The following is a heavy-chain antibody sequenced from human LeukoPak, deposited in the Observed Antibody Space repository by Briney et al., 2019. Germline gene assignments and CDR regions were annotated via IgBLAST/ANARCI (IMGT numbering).Heavy chain of an antibody. CDR1: GGSISSGGYS. V-gene: IGHV4-30-2*01. Sequence: SETLSLTCAVSGGSISSGGYSWSWIRQPPRKGLEWIGYIHHSGSTNYNPSLKSRVTISVDTSKNPFSLKLSSVTAADTAVYYRASRPLYDSSGYLPLDYWGQGTLVTVSS. CDR3: ASRPLYDSSGYLPLDY. CDR2: IHHSGST. J-gene: IGHJ4*02. D-gene: IGHD3-22*01.